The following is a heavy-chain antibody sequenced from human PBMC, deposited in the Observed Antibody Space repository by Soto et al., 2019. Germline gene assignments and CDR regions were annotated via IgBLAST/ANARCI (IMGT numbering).Heavy chain of an antibody. D-gene: IGHD6-6*01. V-gene: IGHV5-51*01. J-gene: IGHJ4*02. Sequence: GESLKISCKGSGYSFTSYWIGWVRQMPGKGLEWMGIIYPGDSDTRYSPSFQGQVTISADKSISTAYLQWSSLKASDTAMYYCARQPGGMYSSSSVPPDYWGQGTLVTVSS. CDR3: ARQPGGMYSSSSVPPDY. CDR2: IYPGDSDT. CDR1: GYSFTSYW.